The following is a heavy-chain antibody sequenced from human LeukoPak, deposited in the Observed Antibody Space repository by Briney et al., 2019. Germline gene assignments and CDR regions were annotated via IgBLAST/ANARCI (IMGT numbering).Heavy chain of an antibody. D-gene: IGHD6-13*01. CDR2: IYYSGST. J-gene: IGHJ4*02. V-gene: IGHV4-39*01. CDR3: ARQTIYSSTPFDY. CDR1: GGSISSSSYY. Sequence: SETLSLTCTVSGGSISSSSYYWGWIRQPPGKGLEWIGGIYYSGSTYYNPSLKSRVTISVDTSKNQFSLKLSSVTAADTAVYYCARQTIYSSTPFDYWGQGTLVTVSS.